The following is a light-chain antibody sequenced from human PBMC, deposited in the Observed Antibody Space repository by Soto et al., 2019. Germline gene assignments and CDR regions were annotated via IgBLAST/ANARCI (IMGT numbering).Light chain of an antibody. CDR3: LQYDSYYRT. Sequence: EIEMTQSPATLSSSPGETATLTCRASQSISDYLAWYQQKPGKAPKLLIYDASSMASGVPSRFSGSGSGTTFTLTISSLEPDDFAAYYCLQYDSYYRTFGQGTKVEIK. CDR1: QSISDY. CDR2: DAS. J-gene: IGKJ1*01. V-gene: IGKV1-5*01.